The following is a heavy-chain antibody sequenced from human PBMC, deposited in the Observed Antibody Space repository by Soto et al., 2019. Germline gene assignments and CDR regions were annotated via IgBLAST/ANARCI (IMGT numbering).Heavy chain of an antibody. CDR3: STGYYDFWSGNFDY. Sequence: GASVKVSCKASGYTFTSYGISWVRQAPGQGLEWMGWISAYNGNTNYAQKLQGRVTMTTDTSTSTAYMELRSLRSEDTAVYYCSTGYYDFWSGNFDYWGQGTLVTVSS. V-gene: IGHV1-18*01. D-gene: IGHD3-3*01. CDR2: ISAYNGNT. J-gene: IGHJ4*02. CDR1: GYTFTSYG.